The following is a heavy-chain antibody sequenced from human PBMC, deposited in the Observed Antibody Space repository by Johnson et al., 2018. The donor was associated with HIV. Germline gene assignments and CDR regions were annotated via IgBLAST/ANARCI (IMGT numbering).Heavy chain of an antibody. V-gene: IGHV3-30*02. CDR2: IRYDGSNT. CDR3: ARDDIRDGKSFDI. J-gene: IGHJ3*02. CDR1: GFTFSSYG. Sequence: QVQLVESGGGVVQPGGSLRLSCAASGFTFSSYGMHWVRQAPGKGLEWVAFIRYDGSNTYYADSVTGRFTISRDNSKNTLYLQMNSLRAEDTAVYYCARDDIRDGKSFDIWGQGTMVTVSS.